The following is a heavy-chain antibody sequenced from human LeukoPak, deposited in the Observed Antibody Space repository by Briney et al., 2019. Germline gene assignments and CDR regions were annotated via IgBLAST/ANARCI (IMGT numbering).Heavy chain of an antibody. Sequence: ASVKVSCKVSGYTLTELPMHWVRQAPGKGLEWMGGFDPEDGETIYAQKFQGRVTMTEDTSTDTAYMELSSLRSEDTAVYYCATQSKVGATHFDYWGQGTLVTVSS. CDR2: FDPEDGET. V-gene: IGHV1-24*01. D-gene: IGHD1-26*01. CDR3: ATQSKVGATHFDY. J-gene: IGHJ4*02. CDR1: GYTLTELP.